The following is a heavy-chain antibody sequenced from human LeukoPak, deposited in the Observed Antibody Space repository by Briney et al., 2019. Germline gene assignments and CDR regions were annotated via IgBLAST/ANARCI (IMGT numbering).Heavy chain of an antibody. D-gene: IGHD3-22*01. Sequence: SETLSLTCAVYGGSFSGYYWSWIRQPPGKGLEWIGEINHSGSTNYNPSLKSRVTISGDTSKNQFSLKLSSVTAADTAVYYCARSPDSDRLDYWGQGTLVTVSS. CDR1: GGSFSGYY. CDR3: ARSPDSDRLDY. V-gene: IGHV4-34*01. J-gene: IGHJ4*02. CDR2: INHSGST.